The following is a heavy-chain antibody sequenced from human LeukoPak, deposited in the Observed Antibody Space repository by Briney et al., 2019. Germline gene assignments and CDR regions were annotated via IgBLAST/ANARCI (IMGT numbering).Heavy chain of an antibody. D-gene: IGHD2-2*02. CDR3: ARDWRDIVVVPAAISGRGNNWFDP. Sequence: SETLSLTCTASGGSISSSSYYWGWIRQPPGKGLEWIGSIYYSGSTYYNPSLKSRVTISVDTSKNQFSLKLSSVTAADTAVYYCARDWRDIVVVPAAISGRGNNWFDPWGQGTLVTVSS. V-gene: IGHV4-39*07. CDR2: IYYSGST. J-gene: IGHJ5*02. CDR1: GGSISSSSYY.